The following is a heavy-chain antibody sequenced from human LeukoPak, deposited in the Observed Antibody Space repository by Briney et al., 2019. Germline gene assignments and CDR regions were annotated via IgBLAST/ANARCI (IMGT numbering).Heavy chain of an antibody. V-gene: IGHV3-23*01. CDR2: ISGSGGST. CDR1: GFTFSSYA. D-gene: IGHD1-26*01. CDR3: ATISGSFEYLDY. Sequence: HPGGSLRLSCAASGFTFSSYAMSWVRQAPGKGLEWVSAISGSGGSTYYADSVKGRFTISRDNSKNTLYLQMNSLRVDDTAAYYCATISGSFEYLDYWGQGTLVTVSS. J-gene: IGHJ4*02.